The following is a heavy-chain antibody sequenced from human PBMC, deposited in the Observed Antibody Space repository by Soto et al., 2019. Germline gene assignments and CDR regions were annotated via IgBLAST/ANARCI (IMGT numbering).Heavy chain of an antibody. Sequence: SETLSLTYTVSGGSISSYYWSWIRLPPWKGLEWIGYIYYSGSTNYNPSLKSRVTISVDTSKNQFSLKLSSVTAADTAVYYCARGRYYYGSGRRAYYYYGLAVWGQGTTVIGSS. CDR3: ARGRYYYGSGRRAYYYYGLAV. D-gene: IGHD3-10*01. V-gene: IGHV4-59*12. CDR1: GGSISSYY. J-gene: IGHJ6*02. CDR2: IYYSGST.